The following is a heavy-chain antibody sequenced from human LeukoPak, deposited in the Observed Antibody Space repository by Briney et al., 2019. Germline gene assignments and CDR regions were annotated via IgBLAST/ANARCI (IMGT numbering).Heavy chain of an antibody. CDR1: GFTFSSYA. CDR2: ISGSGGST. Sequence: GGSLRLSCAASGFTFSSYAMSWVRQAPGKGLEWVSAISGSGGSTYYADSVKGRFTISRDNSKNTLYLQMNSLRAGDTAVYYCASKGLLLWFGELLFPYWGQGTLVTVSS. D-gene: IGHD3-10*01. CDR3: ASKGLLLWFGELLFPY. V-gene: IGHV3-23*01. J-gene: IGHJ4*02.